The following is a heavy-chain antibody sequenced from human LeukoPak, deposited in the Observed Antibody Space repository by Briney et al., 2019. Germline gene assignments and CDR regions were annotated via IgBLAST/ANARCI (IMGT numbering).Heavy chain of an antibody. J-gene: IGHJ4*02. V-gene: IGHV4-34*01. CDR2: IHHSGST. CDR3: ARGGGIQLWSHKRTKPFDY. Sequence: SETLSLTCAVYGGSFSGYYWSWIRQPPGKGLEWIGEIHHSGSTNYNPSLKSRVTISVDTSKNQFSLKLSSVTAADTAVYYCARGGGIQLWSHKRTKPFDYWGQGTLVTVSS. CDR1: GGSFSGYY. D-gene: IGHD5-18*01.